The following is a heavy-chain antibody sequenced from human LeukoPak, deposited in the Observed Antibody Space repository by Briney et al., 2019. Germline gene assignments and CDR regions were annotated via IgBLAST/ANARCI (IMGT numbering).Heavy chain of an antibody. J-gene: IGHJ4*02. Sequence: SETLSLTCTVSGGSISSSSYYWGWLRQPPGKELEWIGSIYYSGSPYYNPSLRSRVTISVDTSKNQFSLKLSSVTAADTAVYYCARHGYYYTSGPLFDYWGQGTLVTVSS. CDR2: IYYSGSP. D-gene: IGHD3-10*01. V-gene: IGHV4-39*01. CDR1: GGSISSSSYY. CDR3: ARHGYYYTSGPLFDY.